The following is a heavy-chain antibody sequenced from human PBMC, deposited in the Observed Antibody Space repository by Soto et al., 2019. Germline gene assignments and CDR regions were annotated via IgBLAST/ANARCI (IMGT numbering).Heavy chain of an antibody. CDR3: ARDYAYYDSSGYYPDAFDI. V-gene: IGHV1-18*04. D-gene: IGHD3-22*01. CDR1: GYTFTSYG. Sequence: SVKGSCKASGYTFTSYGISWGRQAPGQGLEWMGWISAYNGNTNYAQKLQGRVTMTTDTSTSTAYMELRSLRSDDTAVYYCARDYAYYDSSGYYPDAFDIWGQGTMVTVSS. J-gene: IGHJ3*02. CDR2: ISAYNGNT.